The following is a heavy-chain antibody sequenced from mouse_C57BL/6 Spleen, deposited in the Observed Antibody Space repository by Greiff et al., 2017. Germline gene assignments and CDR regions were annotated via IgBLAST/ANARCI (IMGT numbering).Heavy chain of an antibody. CDR1: GYTFTSYW. J-gene: IGHJ2*01. CDR2: IDPSDSET. CDR3: APSHYSGYYLFDY. V-gene: IGHV1-52*01. D-gene: IGHD2-3*01. Sequence: QVQLQQPGAELVRPGSSVKLSCKASGYTFTSYWMHWVKQRPIQGLEWIGNIDPSDSETHYNQKFKDKATLTVDKSSSTAYMQLSSLTSEDSAVYYCAPSHYSGYYLFDYWGQGTTLTVSS.